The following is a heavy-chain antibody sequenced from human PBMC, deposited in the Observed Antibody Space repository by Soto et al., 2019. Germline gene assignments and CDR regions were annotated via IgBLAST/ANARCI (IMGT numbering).Heavy chain of an antibody. V-gene: IGHV1-8*01. CDR2: MNPNSGNT. D-gene: IGHD4-17*01. CDR3: ARVIYDYGDYDVAGDDAFDI. CDR1: GYTFTSYD. J-gene: IGHJ3*02. Sequence: QVQLVQSGAEVKKPGASVKVSCKASGYTFTSYDINWVRQATGQGLEWMGWMNPNSGNTGYAQKFQGRVTMTRNTSISTAYIELSSLRSEDTAVYYCARVIYDYGDYDVAGDDAFDIWGQGTMVTVSS.